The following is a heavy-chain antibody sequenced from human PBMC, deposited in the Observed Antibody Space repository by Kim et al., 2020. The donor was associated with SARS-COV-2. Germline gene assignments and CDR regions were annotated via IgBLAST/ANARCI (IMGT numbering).Heavy chain of an antibody. D-gene: IGHD3-22*01. Sequence: ASVKVSCKASGYTFTSYAMHWVRQAPGQRLEWMGWINAGNGNTKYSQKFQGRVTITRDTSASTAYMELSSLRSEDTAVYYCARGEAQEYYYDSSGYYFGAFDIWGQGTMVTVSS. V-gene: IGHV1-3*01. CDR1: GYTFTSYA. CDR2: INAGNGNT. CDR3: ARGEAQEYYYDSSGYYFGAFDI. J-gene: IGHJ3*02.